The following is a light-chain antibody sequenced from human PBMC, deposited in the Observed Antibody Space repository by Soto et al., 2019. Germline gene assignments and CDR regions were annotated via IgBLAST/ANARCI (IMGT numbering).Light chain of an antibody. CDR3: TAYTSRSTLGC. CDR2: DVS. V-gene: IGLV2-14*01. CDR1: SSDVGGYNY. J-gene: IGLJ1*01. Sequence: QSALTQPASVSGSPGQSITISCTGTSSDVGGYNYVSWYQQHPGKAPKLMIYDVSNRPSGVSNRFSGSKSGNTASPTISGLQGQDETVYSCTAYTSRSTLGCFGTGP.